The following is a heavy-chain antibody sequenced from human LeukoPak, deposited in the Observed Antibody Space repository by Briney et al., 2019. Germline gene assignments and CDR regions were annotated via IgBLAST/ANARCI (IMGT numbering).Heavy chain of an antibody. Sequence: GGSLRLSCAASGFTFSSYAMSWVRQAPGKGLEWVSAISGSGGSTYYADSVKGRFTISRDNSKNTLYLQMNSLRAEDTAVYYCAKTHPYDFWSGYYEGVFYYWGQGTLVTVSS. CDR1: GFTFSSYA. CDR3: AKTHPYDFWSGYYEGVFYY. J-gene: IGHJ4*02. D-gene: IGHD3-3*01. V-gene: IGHV3-23*01. CDR2: ISGSGGST.